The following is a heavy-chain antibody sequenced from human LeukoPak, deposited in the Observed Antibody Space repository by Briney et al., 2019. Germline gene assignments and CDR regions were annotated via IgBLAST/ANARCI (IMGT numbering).Heavy chain of an antibody. J-gene: IGHJ4*02. Sequence: PSETLSLTCAVSDGSISRYLWSWIRQPAGKGLEWLGRIHTSGTTTYSPSFQSRVTMSMDTSKKQISLRLSSVTAADTAVYYCARGSPLEQQPYDYWGQGTLVTVSS. V-gene: IGHV4-4*07. CDR3: ARGSPLEQQPYDY. D-gene: IGHD6-13*01. CDR2: IHTSGTT. CDR1: DGSISRYL.